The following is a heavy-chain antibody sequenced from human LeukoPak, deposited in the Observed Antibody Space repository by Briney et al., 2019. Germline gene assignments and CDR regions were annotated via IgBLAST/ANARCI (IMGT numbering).Heavy chain of an antibody. J-gene: IGHJ6*03. D-gene: IGHD2-8*01. Sequence: APVKVSCKASGYTFTAYFMHWVRQAPGQGLEWMGRINPNSGGTNYAQKFQGRVTMTRDTSINTAYMELSRLRSDDTAVYYCARVMDYYYMDVWGKGTTVTVSS. V-gene: IGHV1-2*06. CDR3: ARVMDYYYMDV. CDR1: GYTFTAYF. CDR2: INPNSGGT.